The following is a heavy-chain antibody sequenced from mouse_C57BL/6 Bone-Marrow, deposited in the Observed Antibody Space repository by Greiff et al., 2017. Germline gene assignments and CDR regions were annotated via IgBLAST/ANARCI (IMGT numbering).Heavy chain of an antibody. J-gene: IGHJ2*01. V-gene: IGHV1-50*01. CDR3: ARWLPYYFDY. CDR2: IDPSDSYT. D-gene: IGHD2-2*01. CDR1: GYTFTSYW. Sequence: QVQLQQPGAELVKPGASVKLSCKASGYTFTSYWMQWVKQRPEQGLEWIGEIDPSDSYTNYNQKFKGKATLTVDTSSSTAYMQLSSLTSEDSAVYYCARWLPYYFDYWGQGTTLTVSS.